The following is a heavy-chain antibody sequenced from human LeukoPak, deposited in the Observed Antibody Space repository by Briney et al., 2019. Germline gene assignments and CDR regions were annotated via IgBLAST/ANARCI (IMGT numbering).Heavy chain of an antibody. D-gene: IGHD6-13*01. J-gene: IGHJ6*02. CDR2: IKQDGSEK. CDR3: ARGYFSSSGRGMDV. CDR1: GLTFSTYW. V-gene: IGHV3-7*01. Sequence: QPGGSLRLSCAASGLTFSTYWMSWVRQAPGKGLEWVANIKQDGSEKDYVDSVEGRFTISRDNAKNSLYLQMNSLRVEDTAGYYCARGYFSSSGRGMDVWGRGTTGTVSS.